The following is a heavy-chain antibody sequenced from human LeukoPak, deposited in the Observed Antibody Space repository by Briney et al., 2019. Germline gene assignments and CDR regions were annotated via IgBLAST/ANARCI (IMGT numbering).Heavy chain of an antibody. D-gene: IGHD3-10*01. CDR2: IYYSGST. CDR1: GGSISSYY. V-gene: IGHV4-59*01. Sequence: PSETLSLTCTVSGGSISSYYWSWIRQPPGKGLEWIGYIYYSGSTNYNPSLKSRVTISVDTSKNQFSLKLSSVTAADTAVYYCARGKVLLWFGDQGDWFDPWGQGTLVTVSS. J-gene: IGHJ5*02. CDR3: ARGKVLLWFGDQGDWFDP.